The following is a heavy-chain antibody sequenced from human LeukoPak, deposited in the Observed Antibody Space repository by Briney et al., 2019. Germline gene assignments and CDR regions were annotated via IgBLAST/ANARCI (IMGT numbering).Heavy chain of an antibody. D-gene: IGHD2-8*02. CDR2: ISSSGSSI. V-gene: IGHV3-48*03. Sequence: GGSLRLSCAASGFSFSSYAMNWVRQAPGKGLQWASYISSSGSSIYYAASEKGRFTISRDNAKNSLYLQMNSLRVEDTAVYYCARLVLAANGNWYDPWGQGTLVIVSS. CDR1: GFSFSSYA. J-gene: IGHJ5*02. CDR3: ARLVLAANGNWYDP.